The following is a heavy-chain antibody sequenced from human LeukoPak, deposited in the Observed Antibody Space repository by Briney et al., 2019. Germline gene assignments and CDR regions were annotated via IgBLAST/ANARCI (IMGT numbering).Heavy chain of an antibody. CDR2: VFYSGST. V-gene: IGHV4-39*07. Sequence: TSETLSLTCTVSGGSVSSSSYHWGWIRQPPGKGLEWIGSVFYSGSTYYNPSLKSRVAILVDTSKNQFSLKLSSVTAADTAVYYCARRVRGVNDAFDIWGQRTMVTVSS. J-gene: IGHJ3*02. D-gene: IGHD3-10*01. CDR1: GGSVSSSSYH. CDR3: ARRVRGVNDAFDI.